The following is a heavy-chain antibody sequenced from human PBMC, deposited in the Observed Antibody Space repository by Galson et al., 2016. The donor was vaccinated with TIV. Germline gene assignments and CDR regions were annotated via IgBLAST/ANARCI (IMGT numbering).Heavy chain of an antibody. CDR2: IYYTGTT. Sequence: ETLSLTCTVSSDSISGRSYYWGWLRQPPGKGLEWIGNIYYTGTTYYNPSLKSRVTIFEDTSKKQFSLELSSVTAADTAIYYCARGGGDGQKALTHFDHWGQGTLVTVSS. D-gene: IGHD5-24*01. CDR3: ARGGGDGQKALTHFDH. V-gene: IGHV4-39*01. CDR1: SDSISGRSYY. J-gene: IGHJ4*02.